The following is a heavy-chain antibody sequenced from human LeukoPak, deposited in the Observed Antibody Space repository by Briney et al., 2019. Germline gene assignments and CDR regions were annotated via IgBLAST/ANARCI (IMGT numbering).Heavy chain of an antibody. D-gene: IGHD5-12*01. J-gene: IGHJ4*02. CDR1: GGSISCHY. Sequence: SETLSLTCTVSGGSISCHYWTWIRQPPGKGLEWIGYIYYSGNTNYNPSLKSRVTISVDTSKNQFSLKLSSVTAADTAVYYCASLGYSGYDWEFDYWGQGTLVTVSS. V-gene: IGHV4-59*08. CDR2: IYYSGNT. CDR3: ASLGYSGYDWEFDY.